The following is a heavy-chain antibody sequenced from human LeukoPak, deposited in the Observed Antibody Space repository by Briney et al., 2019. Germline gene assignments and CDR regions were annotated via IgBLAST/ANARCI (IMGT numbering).Heavy chain of an antibody. D-gene: IGHD2-2*01. CDR2: INHSGST. CDR3: ARVYCTSTSCANFDS. J-gene: IGHJ4*02. CDR1: GGSFSGYY. V-gene: IGHV4-34*01. Sequence: SETLSLTCAVYGGSFSGYYWSWIRQFPGKGLEWIGEINHSGSTNYNPSLKSRVTISVDTSKNQFSLKLTSVTAADTAVYYCARVYCTSTSCANFDSWGQGTLVTVSS.